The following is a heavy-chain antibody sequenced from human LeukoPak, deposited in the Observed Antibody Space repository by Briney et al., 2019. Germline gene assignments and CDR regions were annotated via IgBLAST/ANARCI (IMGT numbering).Heavy chain of an antibody. V-gene: IGHV4-59*12. J-gene: IGHJ4*02. D-gene: IGHD3-3*01. Sequence: SETLSLTCTVSGGSISSYYWSWIRQPPGKGLEWIGYIYYSGSTNYNPSLKSRVTISVDTSKNQFSLKLSSVTAADTAVYYCATGSFTIFGVVSEAHFDYWGQGTLVTVSS. CDR3: ATGSFTIFGVVSEAHFDY. CDR1: GGSISSYY. CDR2: IYYSGST.